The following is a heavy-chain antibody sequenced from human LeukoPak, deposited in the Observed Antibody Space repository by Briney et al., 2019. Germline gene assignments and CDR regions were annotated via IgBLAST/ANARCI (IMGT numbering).Heavy chain of an antibody. CDR3: ARPDSGKSSLDY. CDR2: TYYSGRT. CDR1: GGSISSSIYY. J-gene: IGHJ4*02. V-gene: IGHV4-39*02. D-gene: IGHD3-10*01. Sequence: SETLSLTCTVSGGSISSSIYYWGWVRQPPGKGLEWIGSTYYSGRTYYNPSPKSRVTISVDTSKNHFSLKLSSVTAADTAVYYCARPDSGKSSLDYWGQGTLVTVSS.